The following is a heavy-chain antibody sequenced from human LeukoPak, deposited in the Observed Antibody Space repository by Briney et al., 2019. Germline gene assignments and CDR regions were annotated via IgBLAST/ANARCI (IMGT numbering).Heavy chain of an antibody. V-gene: IGHV3-15*01. J-gene: IGHJ5*02. CDR1: GFTFPNAW. Sequence: GGSLRLSCAASGFTFPNAWMSWLRQAPGKGLEWVGHIKSRTDGGTTDYAAPVKGRFTISRDDSENTLYLQMNSLKTEDTAVYYCATPGRIPEAANWFDPWGQGTLVTVSS. D-gene: IGHD6-13*01. CDR2: IKSRTDGGTT. CDR3: ATPGRIPEAANWFDP.